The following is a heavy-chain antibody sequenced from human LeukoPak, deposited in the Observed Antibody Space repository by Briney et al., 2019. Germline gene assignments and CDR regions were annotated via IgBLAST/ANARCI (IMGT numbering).Heavy chain of an antibody. V-gene: IGHV3-33*01. J-gene: IGHJ1*01. CDR2: IWYDGSKK. CDR1: GFTFSSYG. CDR3: ARGPHYYDSSGYWLEYFQH. D-gene: IGHD3-22*01. Sequence: PGGSLRLSCAASGFTFSSYGMHWVRQAPGKGLAWVAVIWYDGSKKYYADSVKGRFNISRDNSKNTLYLQMNSLSAEDTAVYYCARGPHYYDSSGYWLEYFQHWGQGTLVTVSS.